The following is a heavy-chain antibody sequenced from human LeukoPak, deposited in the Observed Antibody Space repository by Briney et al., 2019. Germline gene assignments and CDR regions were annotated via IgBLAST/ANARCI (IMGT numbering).Heavy chain of an antibody. CDR3: ARGRGTYYDFWSGYLSDYYYYGMDV. J-gene: IGHJ6*02. Sequence: ASVKVSCKASGYTFTSYDINWVRQATGQGLEWMGWMNPNSGNTGYAQKFQGRVTMTRNTSISTAYMELSSLRSEDTAVYYCARGRGTYYDFWSGYLSDYYYYGMDVWGQGTTVTVSS. D-gene: IGHD3-3*01. CDR1: GYTFTSYD. CDR2: MNPNSGNT. V-gene: IGHV1-8*01.